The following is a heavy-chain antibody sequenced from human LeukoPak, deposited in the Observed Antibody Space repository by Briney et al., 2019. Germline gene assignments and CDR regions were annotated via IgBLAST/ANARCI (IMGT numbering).Heavy chain of an antibody. CDR2: ISGLGDNT. CDR3: AKFVVVRSFDY. CDR1: GFPFSSYA. Sequence: GGSLRLSCAASGFPFSSYAMNWVRQAPGKGLEWVSAISGLGDNTYYADSVKGRFTISRDNSKNTLYLQMNSLRAEDTAVYYCAKFVVVRSFDYWGQGTLVTVSS. D-gene: IGHD3-22*01. J-gene: IGHJ4*02. V-gene: IGHV3-23*01.